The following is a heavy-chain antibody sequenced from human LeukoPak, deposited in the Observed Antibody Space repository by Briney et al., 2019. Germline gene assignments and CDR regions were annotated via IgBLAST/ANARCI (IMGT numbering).Heavy chain of an antibody. J-gene: IGHJ4*02. CDR2: IYYSGST. Sequence: SETLSLTCTVSGGSISSYYWSWIRQPPGKGLEWIGYIYYSGSTNYNPSLKSRVTISVDTSKNRFSLKLSSVTAADTAVYYCARSPATSLLWFVIDYWGQGTLVTVSS. D-gene: IGHD3-10*01. CDR3: ARSPATSLLWFVIDY. V-gene: IGHV4-59*08. CDR1: GGSISSYY.